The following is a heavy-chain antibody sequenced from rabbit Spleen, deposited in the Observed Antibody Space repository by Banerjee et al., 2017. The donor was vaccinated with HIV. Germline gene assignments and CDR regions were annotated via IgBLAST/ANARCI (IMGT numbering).Heavy chain of an antibody. CDR1: GVSFSSSSY. V-gene: IGHV1S40*01. CDR3: ARDTSSSFSSYGMDL. J-gene: IGHJ6*01. D-gene: IGHD1-1*01. CDR2: IDTGSSGFT. Sequence: QQLVEYGGDLVKPGASLTLTCTASGVSFSSSSYMCWVRQAPGKGLEWIACIDTGSSGFTYFATWAKGRFTCSKTSSTTVTLQMTRLTAADTATYFCARDTSSSFSSYGMDLWGPGTLVTVS.